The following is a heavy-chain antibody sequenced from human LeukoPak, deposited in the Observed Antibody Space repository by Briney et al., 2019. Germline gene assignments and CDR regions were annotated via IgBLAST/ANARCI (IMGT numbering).Heavy chain of an antibody. Sequence: ASETLSLTCTVSGGSISSSLYYWGWIRQPPGKGLEWIGTIYYSGSTYYNPSLKGRVTISVDTSKNQFSLKVSSVTAADTAVYYCARALDFWSGYSWGQGTLVTVSS. V-gene: IGHV4-39*01. CDR3: ARALDFWSGYS. J-gene: IGHJ4*02. D-gene: IGHD3-3*01. CDR2: IYYSGST. CDR1: GGSISSSLYY.